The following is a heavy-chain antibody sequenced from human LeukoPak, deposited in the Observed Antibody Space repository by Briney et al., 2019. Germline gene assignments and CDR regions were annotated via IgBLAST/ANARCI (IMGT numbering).Heavy chain of an antibody. CDR1: GFTFSNYA. CDR2: ISGSGGST. J-gene: IGHJ6*02. Sequence: GGSLRLSCAASGFTFSNYAMSWVRQAPGKGLEWVSAISGSGGSTNYADSVKGRFTISRDNSKNTLYLQMGSLRADDMAVYYCAGGYGDYVPDVWGQGTTVTVSS. CDR3: AGGYGDYVPDV. V-gene: IGHV3-23*01. D-gene: IGHD4-17*01.